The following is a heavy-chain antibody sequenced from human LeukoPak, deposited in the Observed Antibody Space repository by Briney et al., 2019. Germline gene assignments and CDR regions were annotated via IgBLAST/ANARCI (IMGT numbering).Heavy chain of an antibody. V-gene: IGHV3-30*18. CDR2: ISHDGKVK. CDR3: AKEDLTYRSGWYWAC. Sequence: GGSLRLSCAASGFSFSTYGMHWVRQAPGKGLEWVAVISHDGKVKYYADSAKGRFTVSRDNSKNTLYLQMNSLRAEDTVVYYCAKEDLTYRSGWYWACWGQGTLVTVSS. CDR1: GFSFSTYG. J-gene: IGHJ4*02. D-gene: IGHD6-19*01.